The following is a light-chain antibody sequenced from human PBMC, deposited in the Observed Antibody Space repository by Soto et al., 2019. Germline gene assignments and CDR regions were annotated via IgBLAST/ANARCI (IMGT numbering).Light chain of an antibody. J-gene: IGLJ2*01. Sequence: QSVLTQPPSASGSPGQSVTISCTGTSSDVGGYNYVSWYQQHPGKAPKPMIYEVSKRPSGVPDRFSGSKSGNTASLTVSGLQAEDEADYYCSSYADSNGVVFGGGTKLTVL. CDR2: EVS. CDR3: SSYADSNGVV. V-gene: IGLV2-8*01. CDR1: SSDVGGYNY.